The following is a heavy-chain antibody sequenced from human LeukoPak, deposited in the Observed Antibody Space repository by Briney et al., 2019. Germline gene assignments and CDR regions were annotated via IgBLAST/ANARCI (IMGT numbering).Heavy chain of an antibody. J-gene: IGHJ6*02. CDR2: ISAYNGNT. CDR1: GYTFTSYG. D-gene: IGHD3-22*01. V-gene: IGHV1-18*01. Sequence: ASVKVSCKASGYTFTSYGISWVRQAPGQGLEWMGWISAYNGNTNYAQKLQGRVTMTTDTSTSTAYMELRSLRSDDTAVYYCARYNSSGPDYYYYGMDVWGQGTTVTVSS. CDR3: ARYNSSGPDYYYYGMDV.